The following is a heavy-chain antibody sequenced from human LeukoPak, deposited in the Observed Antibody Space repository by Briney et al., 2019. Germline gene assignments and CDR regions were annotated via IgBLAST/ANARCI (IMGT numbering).Heavy chain of an antibody. Sequence: SETLSLTCTVSGGSISGDYWSWIRQPPGKGLEWIAFIYSSGSANYNPSLKSRVTISIDTSKSQFSLELRSVTAADTALYYCARGGASSRYFDYWGQGTLVTVSS. CDR3: ARGGASSRYFDY. CDR1: GGSISGDY. CDR2: IYSSGSA. D-gene: IGHD6-6*01. J-gene: IGHJ4*02. V-gene: IGHV4-59*01.